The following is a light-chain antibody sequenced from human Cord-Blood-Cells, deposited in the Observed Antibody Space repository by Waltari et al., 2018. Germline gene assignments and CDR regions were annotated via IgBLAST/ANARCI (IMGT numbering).Light chain of an antibody. J-gene: IGKJ1*01. CDR3: QQYYSTPWT. CDR2: WAS. V-gene: IGKV4-1*01. CDR1: QCVLYSSNNKNY. Sequence: DIVMTQSPDSLAVSMGERATINCKSSQCVLYSSNNKNYLAWYQQKPGQPPKLLIYWASTRESGVPDRFSDSGSETDFTLTISSLQAEDVAVYYCQQYYSTPWTFGQGTKVEIK.